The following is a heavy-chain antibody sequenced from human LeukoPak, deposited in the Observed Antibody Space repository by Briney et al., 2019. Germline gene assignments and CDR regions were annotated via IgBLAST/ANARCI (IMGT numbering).Heavy chain of an antibody. CDR1: GGSISSYY. J-gene: IGHJ4*02. V-gene: IGHV4-4*07. CDR2: IYTSGST. CDR3: ARDVVVTLAVDY. Sequence: KPSETLSLTCTVSGGSISSYYWSWIRQPAGKGLEWIGRIYTSGSTNYNPSLKSRVTMSVDTSKNQFSLRLSSVTASYSAMYCCARDVVVTLAVDYWGQGTLVTVSS. D-gene: IGHD5-18*01.